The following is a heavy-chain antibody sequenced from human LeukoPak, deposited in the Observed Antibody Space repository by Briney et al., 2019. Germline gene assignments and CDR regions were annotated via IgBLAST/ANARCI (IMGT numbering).Heavy chain of an antibody. V-gene: IGHV3-66*01. CDR2: IYSGGST. Sequence: HRGSLRLSCAASGFTLTSNYMSWVRQAPGKGIEWVSVIYSGGSTSYADSVKGRITTYRDNSKNTLYLPMNNLRAEDTVVYYCARDNDYYYMDVWGKGTTVTVSS. CDR3: ARDNDYYYMDV. CDR1: GFTLTSNY. J-gene: IGHJ6*03.